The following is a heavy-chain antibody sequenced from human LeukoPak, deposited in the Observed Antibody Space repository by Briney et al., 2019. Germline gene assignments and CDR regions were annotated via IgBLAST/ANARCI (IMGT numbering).Heavy chain of an antibody. CDR2: IFNDGTT. CDR1: GFTVSSNY. J-gene: IGHJ4*02. CDR3: ARAPCSGYTCSHDY. D-gene: IGHD2-15*01. Sequence: GGSLRLSCAASGFTVSSNYMSWVRQAPGKGLEWVSVIFNDGTTYYADFVKGRFTISRDNSRNTIYLQMNSLRVDDMAVYYCARAPCSGYTCSHDYWGQGTLVTVSS. V-gene: IGHV3-53*01.